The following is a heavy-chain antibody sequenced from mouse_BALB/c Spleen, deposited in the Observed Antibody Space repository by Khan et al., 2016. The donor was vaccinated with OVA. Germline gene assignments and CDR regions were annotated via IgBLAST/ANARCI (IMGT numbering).Heavy chain of an antibody. CDR2: ISSGGSDT. Sequence: EVQLQESGGGLVKPGGSLKPSCAASGFTFSSYAMSWVRQTPEKRLEWVATISSGGSDTYYPDSVKGRFTISRDNANNTLYLQMSSLRSEDTAMYYCARLYAMDYWGQGTSVTVSS. V-gene: IGHV5-9-3*01. CDR1: GFTFSSYA. J-gene: IGHJ4*01. CDR3: ARLYAMDY.